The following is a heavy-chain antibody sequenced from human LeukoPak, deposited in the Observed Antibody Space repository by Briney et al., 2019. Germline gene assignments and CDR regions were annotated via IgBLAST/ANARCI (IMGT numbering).Heavy chain of an antibody. CDR1: GFTFDDYG. CDR3: VVGSGSYLTLYYFDY. D-gene: IGHD3-10*01. CDR2: INWNGGST. Sequence: PGGSLRLSCAASGFTFDDYGMSWVRQAPGKGLEWVSGINWNGGSTGYADSVKGRFTISRDNAKNSLYLQMNSLRVEDTAVYYCVVGSGSYLTLYYFDYWGQGTLVTVSS. V-gene: IGHV3-20*04. J-gene: IGHJ4*02.